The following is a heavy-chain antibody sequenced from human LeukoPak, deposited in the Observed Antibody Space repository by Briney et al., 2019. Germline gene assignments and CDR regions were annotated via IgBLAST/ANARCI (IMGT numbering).Heavy chain of an antibody. CDR2: ISAYNGNT. Sequence: ASVKVSCKASGYTFTDYYMHWVRQAPGQGLEWMGWISAYNGNTNYAQILQGRVTMTPDTSTSTAYMELRSLRSDDTAVYYCARLIYGIYYYGMDIWGQGTTVTVSS. CDR1: GYTFTDYY. D-gene: IGHD4-17*01. CDR3: ARLIYGIYYYGMDI. V-gene: IGHV1-18*04. J-gene: IGHJ6*02.